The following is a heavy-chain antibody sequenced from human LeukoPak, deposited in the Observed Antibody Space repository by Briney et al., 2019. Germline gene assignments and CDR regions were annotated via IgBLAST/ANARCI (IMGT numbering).Heavy chain of an antibody. Sequence: PGGSLRLSCAASGFTFDDYAMHWVRQAPGKGLEWVSGINWNSDSIGYAHSVKGRFTISRDNAKNSLYLQMNSLRAEDTAFYYCAKGATYSGSWYGWFDPWGQGTLVTVSS. CDR3: AKGATYSGSWYGWFDP. CDR2: INWNSDSI. V-gene: IGHV3-9*01. J-gene: IGHJ5*02. CDR1: GFTFDDYA. D-gene: IGHD6-13*01.